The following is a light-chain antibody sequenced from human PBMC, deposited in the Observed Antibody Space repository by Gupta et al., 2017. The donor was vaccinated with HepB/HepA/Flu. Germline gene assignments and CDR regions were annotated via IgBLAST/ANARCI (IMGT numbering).Light chain of an antibody. CDR3: QHRNSTPFT. CDR2: AAS. V-gene: IGKV1-39*01. J-gene: IGKJ5*01. Sequence: DIQMTHSPSSLSASVGDRVTITCRASQRISSYLNWYQQKPGKAPKLLIYAASRLQSGVPSRFSGSGSGTDFTLTISRRQPEDFATYYCQHRNSTPFTFGQGTQLDIK. CDR1: QRISSY.